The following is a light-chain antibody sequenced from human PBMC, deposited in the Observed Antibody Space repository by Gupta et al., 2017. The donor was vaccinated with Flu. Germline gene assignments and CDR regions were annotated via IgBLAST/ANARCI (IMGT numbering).Light chain of an antibody. V-gene: IGKV3-20*01. CDR2: GGS. CDR3: HLYGSSPPFT. Sequence: EIVLTQSPGTLSLSPGERATLSCRASQSVSSTYLAWYQQKPGQAPRLLIYGGSTRATGIPDRFSGSGSGTDFTLTVSRLEPEDFAVFYCHLYGSSPPFTFGQGTKLEIK. CDR1: QSVSSTY. J-gene: IGKJ2*01.